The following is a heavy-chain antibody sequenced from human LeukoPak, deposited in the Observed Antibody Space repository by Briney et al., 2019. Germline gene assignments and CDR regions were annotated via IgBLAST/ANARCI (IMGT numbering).Heavy chain of an antibody. J-gene: IGHJ4*02. D-gene: IGHD5-18*01. CDR1: GGSISSYY. V-gene: IGHV4-59*01. CDR2: IYYSGST. CDR3: ARAPQDTAMAVDY. Sequence: SETLSLTCTVSGGSISSYYWSWIRQPPGKGLEWIGYIYYSGSTNYNPSLKSRVTISVDTSKNQFSLKLSSVTAADTAVYYCARAPQDTAMAVDYWGQGTLVTVSS.